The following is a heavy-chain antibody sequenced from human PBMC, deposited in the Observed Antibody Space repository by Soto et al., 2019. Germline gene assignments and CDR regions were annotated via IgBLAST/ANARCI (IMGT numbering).Heavy chain of an antibody. V-gene: IGHV1-8*01. J-gene: IGHJ5*01. CDR1: GYAFTSYD. Sequence: QVQLVQSGAEVKKPGASVKVSCRASGYAFTSYDINWVRQATGQGLEWMGWMNPNSGNTVYAQRFQGRVTMTRNTSISTAYMELSSLRSEDTAVYYCARERNWFDSWGQGTLVTVSS. CDR3: ARERNWFDS. CDR2: MNPNSGNT.